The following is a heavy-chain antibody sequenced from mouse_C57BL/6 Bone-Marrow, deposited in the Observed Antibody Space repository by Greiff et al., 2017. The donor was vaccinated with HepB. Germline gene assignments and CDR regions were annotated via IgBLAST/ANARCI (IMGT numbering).Heavy chain of an antibody. CDR2: IDPSDSYT. V-gene: IGHV1-69*01. D-gene: IGHD1-1*01. CDR3: ASESHYYGSSRAGYAMDY. Sequence: VQLQQPGAELVMPGASVKLSCKASGYTFTSYWMHWVKQRPGQGLEWIGEIDPSDSYTNYNQKFKGKSTLTVDKASSTAYMQLSSLTSEDSAVYYCASESHYYGSSRAGYAMDYWGQGTSVTVSS. CDR1: GYTFTSYW. J-gene: IGHJ4*01.